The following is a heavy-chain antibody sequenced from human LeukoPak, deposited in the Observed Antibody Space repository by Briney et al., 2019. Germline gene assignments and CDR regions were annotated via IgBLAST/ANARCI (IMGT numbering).Heavy chain of an antibody. Sequence: SSETLSLTCTVSGYSISTGYYWGWVRQPPGKRLEWIGTVYHSGSTYYNPSLRSRAPISVDTSRNQFSLRRRSMTAADTAVYYCARVPGVFYDTLTGYGSGWFDPWGQGTLVTVPS. J-gene: IGHJ5*02. V-gene: IGHV4-38-2*02. D-gene: IGHD3-9*01. CDR2: VYHSGST. CDR3: ARVPGVFYDTLTGYGSGWFDP. CDR1: GYSISTGYY.